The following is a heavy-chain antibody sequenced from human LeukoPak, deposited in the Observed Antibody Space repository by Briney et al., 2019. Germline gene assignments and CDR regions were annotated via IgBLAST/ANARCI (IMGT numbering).Heavy chain of an antibody. V-gene: IGHV4-31*03. D-gene: IGHD6-13*01. CDR2: IYYSRST. Sequence: SQTLSLTCTVSGGSISSGGYYWSWIRQHPGKGLEWIGYIYYSRSTYYNPSLKSRVTISVDTSKNQFSLKLSSVTAADTAVYYCAAYIAAAGNFDYWGQGTLVTVSS. J-gene: IGHJ4*02. CDR3: AAYIAAAGNFDY. CDR1: GGSISSGGYY.